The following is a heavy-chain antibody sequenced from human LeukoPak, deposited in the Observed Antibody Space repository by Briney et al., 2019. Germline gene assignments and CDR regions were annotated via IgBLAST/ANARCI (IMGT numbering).Heavy chain of an antibody. CDR3: AKDRAYFDY. Sequence: PGRPLRLSCAASGFTFSSYGMHWVRQAPGKGLEWVAVISYDGSNKYYADSVKGRFTISRDNSKNTLYLQMNSLRAEDTAVYYCAKDRAYFDYWGQGTLVTVSS. V-gene: IGHV3-30*18. CDR2: ISYDGSNK. J-gene: IGHJ4*02. CDR1: GFTFSSYG.